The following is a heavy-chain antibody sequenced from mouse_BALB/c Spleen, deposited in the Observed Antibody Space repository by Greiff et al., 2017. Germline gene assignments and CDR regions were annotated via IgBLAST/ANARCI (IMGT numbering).Heavy chain of an antibody. J-gene: IGHJ2*01. Sequence: VQLQQSGAELAKPGASVKMSCKASGYTFTSYWMHWVKQRPGQGLEWIGYINPSTGYTEYNQKFKDKATLTADKSSSTAYMQLSSLTSEDSAVYYCARFTTVVATDFDYWGQGTTLTVSS. V-gene: IGHV1-7*01. D-gene: IGHD1-1*01. CDR3: ARFTTVVATDFDY. CDR1: GYTFTSYW. CDR2: INPSTGYT.